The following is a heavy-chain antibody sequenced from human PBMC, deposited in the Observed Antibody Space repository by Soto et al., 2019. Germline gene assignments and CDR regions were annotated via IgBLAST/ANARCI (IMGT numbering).Heavy chain of an antibody. V-gene: IGHV3-23*01. CDR3: AKGAGGVATWVYFDC. Sequence: EVQLLESGGGLVQPGGSLRLSCAASGITFSSNAMSWVRQAPGKGLEWVSAISTSGDSTYYADSVKGRFTISRDNSKNTLYLQMNSLRAEDTAVYYCAKGAGGVATWVYFDCWGQGTLLTVSS. D-gene: IGHD5-12*01. CDR1: GITFSSNA. J-gene: IGHJ4*02. CDR2: ISTSGDST.